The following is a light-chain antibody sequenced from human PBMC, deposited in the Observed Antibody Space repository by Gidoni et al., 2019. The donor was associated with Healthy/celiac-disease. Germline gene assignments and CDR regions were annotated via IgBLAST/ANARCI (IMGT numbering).Light chain of an antibody. CDR1: QSISSY. Sequence: IQMTQSPSSLSASVGDRVTITCRASQSISSYLNWYQQKPGKAPKLLIYAASSLQSEVPSRFSGSGSGTDFTLTISSLQPEDFATYYCQQSYSTLAWTFGQXTKVEIK. V-gene: IGKV1-39*01. CDR2: AAS. J-gene: IGKJ1*01. CDR3: QQSYSTLAWT.